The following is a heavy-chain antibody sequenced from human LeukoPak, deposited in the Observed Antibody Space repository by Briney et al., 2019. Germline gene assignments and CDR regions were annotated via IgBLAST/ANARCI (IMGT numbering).Heavy chain of an antibody. CDR1: GFTFSSYE. J-gene: IGHJ4*02. CDR2: ISSSGSTI. CDR3: ARDYGGSSPFDY. Sequence: GGTLRLSCAASGFTFSSYEMHWVRQAPGRGLEWVSYISSSGSTIYYADSVKGRFTISRDNAKSSLFLQMNSLRAEDTAVYYCARDYGGSSPFDYWGQGTLVTVSS. D-gene: IGHD4-23*01. V-gene: IGHV3-48*03.